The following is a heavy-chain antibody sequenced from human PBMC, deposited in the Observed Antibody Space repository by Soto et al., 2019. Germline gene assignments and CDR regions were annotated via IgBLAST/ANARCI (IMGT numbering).Heavy chain of an antibody. CDR1: GYIFTAYS. CDR2: VNPSGGST. J-gene: IGHJ1*01. Sequence: QVQLVQSGAEVKKPGASVKVSCKASGYIFTAYSMHWVRQAPGQGLEWMGVVNPSGGSTNYAQKFPGRITMTRDTSTSTVYMDLSALTSEYTAVYYCAREENCSDGICYSEYFQRWGQGTLVTVSS. V-gene: IGHV1-46*01. CDR3: AREENCSDGICYSEYFQR. D-gene: IGHD2-15*01.